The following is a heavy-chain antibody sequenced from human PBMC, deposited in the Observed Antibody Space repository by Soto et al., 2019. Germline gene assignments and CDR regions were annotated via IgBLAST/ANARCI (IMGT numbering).Heavy chain of an antibody. V-gene: IGHV3-23*01. CDR1: GFTFSSYA. D-gene: IGHD4-4*01. CDR3: ASANDDSTYHPYYYYGMDV. J-gene: IGHJ6*02. Sequence: GGSLRLSCVASGFTFSSYAMSWVRQAPGEGLEWVSTISGSGGSTYYADSVKGRFTISRDNSKNTLHLQMNSLRAEDTAVYYSASANDDSTYHPYYYYGMDVWGQGTTVTVSS. CDR2: ISGSGGST.